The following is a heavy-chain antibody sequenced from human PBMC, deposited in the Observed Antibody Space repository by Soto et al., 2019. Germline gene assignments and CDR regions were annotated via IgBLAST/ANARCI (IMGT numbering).Heavy chain of an antibody. CDR3: ARGGYCSGGSCYSTDYYYGMDV. CDR2: ISAYNGNT. V-gene: IGHV1-18*01. CDR1: GYSFTSYG. D-gene: IGHD2-15*01. J-gene: IGHJ6*02. Sequence: QVQLVQSGAEVKKPGASVKVSCKASGYSFTSYGISWVRQAPGQGLEWMGWISAYNGNTKNAPKLQGRVTMTPDTSTSTAYMELRSLRSDDTAVYYCARGGYCSGGSCYSTDYYYGMDVWGQGTTVTVSS.